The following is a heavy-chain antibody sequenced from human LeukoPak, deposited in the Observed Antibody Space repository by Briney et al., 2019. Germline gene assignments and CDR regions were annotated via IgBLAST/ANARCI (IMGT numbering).Heavy chain of an antibody. J-gene: IGHJ4*02. CDR2: ISSSSGYI. D-gene: IGHD1-26*01. CDR3: ASAPYSGSFHFDY. V-gene: IGHV3-21*01. CDR1: GFTFSSYS. Sequence: GGSLRLSCAASGFTFSSYSMNWVRQAPGKGLEWVSSISSSSGYIYYADSVKGRFTISRDNAKNSLYLQMNSLRAEDTAVYYCASAPYSGSFHFDYWGQGTLVTVSS.